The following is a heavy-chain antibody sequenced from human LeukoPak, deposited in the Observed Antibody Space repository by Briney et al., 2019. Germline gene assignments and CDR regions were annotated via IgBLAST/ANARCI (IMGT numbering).Heavy chain of an antibody. CDR3: ARARRYYDSSGYTRLFDY. V-gene: IGHV4-61*10. Sequence: SETLSLTCTVSGGSISSGSYYWSWIRQPAGKGLEWIGNIYYSGSAYYNPSLKSRVTMSVDTSKNRFSLKLSSVTAADTAVYYCARARRYYDSSGYTRLFDYWGQGALVTVSS. CDR2: IYYSGSA. D-gene: IGHD3-22*01. J-gene: IGHJ4*02. CDR1: GGSISSGSYY.